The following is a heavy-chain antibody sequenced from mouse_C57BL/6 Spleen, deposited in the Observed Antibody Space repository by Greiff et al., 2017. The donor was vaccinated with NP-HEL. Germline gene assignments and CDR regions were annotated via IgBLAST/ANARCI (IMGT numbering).Heavy chain of an antibody. CDR3: ARGMDDYGLYYAMDY. V-gene: IGHV1-66*01. CDR2: IYPGSGNT. Sequence: VQLQQSGPELVKPGASVKISCKASGYSFTSYYIHWVKQRPGQGLEWIGWIYPGSGNTKYNEKFKGKATLTADTSSSTAYMQLSSLTSEDSAVYYCARGMDDYGLYYAMDYWGQGTSVTVSS. J-gene: IGHJ4*01. D-gene: IGHD2-4*01. CDR1: GYSFTSYY.